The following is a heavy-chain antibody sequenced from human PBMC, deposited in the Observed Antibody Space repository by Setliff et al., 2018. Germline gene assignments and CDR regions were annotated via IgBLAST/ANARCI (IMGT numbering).Heavy chain of an antibody. Sequence: SETLSLTCAVSGYSISSGFSWVWIRQSPGKGLEWIGRILFSGDTYYNPSLNSRVTISADTSKNQFSLNLSSVTAADTAVYYCARDNRARHYMDVWGQGTLVTVSS. CDR3: ARDNRARHYMDV. CDR2: ILFSGDT. J-gene: IGHJ4*02. V-gene: IGHV4-38-2*02. D-gene: IGHD3-10*01. CDR1: GYSISSGFS.